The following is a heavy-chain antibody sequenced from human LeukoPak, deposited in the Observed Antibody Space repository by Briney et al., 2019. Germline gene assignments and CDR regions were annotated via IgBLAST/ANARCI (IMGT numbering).Heavy chain of an antibody. CDR3: ARVGGGYDYDY. Sequence: GGSLRLSCAASGFTFSSYAMSWVRQAPGKGLEWVANIKQDGSEKYYVDSVKGRFTISRDNAKNSLYLQMNSLRAEDTAVYYCARVGGGYDYDYWGQGTLVTVSS. CDR1: GFTFSSYA. CDR2: IKQDGSEK. V-gene: IGHV3-7*01. D-gene: IGHD5-12*01. J-gene: IGHJ4*02.